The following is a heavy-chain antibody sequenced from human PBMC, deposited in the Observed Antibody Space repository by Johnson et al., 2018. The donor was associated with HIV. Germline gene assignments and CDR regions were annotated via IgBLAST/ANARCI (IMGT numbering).Heavy chain of an antibody. D-gene: IGHD3-22*01. CDR2: ISRYGSST. J-gene: IGHJ3*01. V-gene: IGHV3-64*07. CDR1: GFTFANYA. CDR3: AIPYYYDSGAYH. Sequence: VQLVESGGGVVQPGGSLRLSCAAAGFTFANYALHWVRQAPGKGLEYVAAISRYGSSTYYADSVKGRFTISRDDYKNTLFLEMGSLRAEDMAVYYCAIPYYYDSGAYHWGQGTMVTVSS.